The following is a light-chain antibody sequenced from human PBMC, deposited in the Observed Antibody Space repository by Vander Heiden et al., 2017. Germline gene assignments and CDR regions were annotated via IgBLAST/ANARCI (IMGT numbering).Light chain of an antibody. CDR1: QSVSSSY. Sequence: IVLTQPPGTLSLSPGERDTLSCRASQSVSSSYLAWYQQKPDQAPRLLIYGASSRATGIPDRFSGSGSGTDFTLTISRLEPEDFAVYYCQQYGSSPRTFGQGTKVEIK. J-gene: IGKJ1*01. CDR2: GAS. V-gene: IGKV3-20*01. CDR3: QQYGSSPRT.